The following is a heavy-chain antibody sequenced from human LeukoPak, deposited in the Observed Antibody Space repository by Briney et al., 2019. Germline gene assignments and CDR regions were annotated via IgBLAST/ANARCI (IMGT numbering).Heavy chain of an antibody. V-gene: IGHV3-30*02. CDR2: VRYDGNNP. Sequence: GGSLRLSCAASGFTFGSYGMHWVRQAPGKGLDWVAFVRYDGNNPYYSASVKGRFTISRDNSKNTMLLQMNNLRLEDAAVYYCARGSRYGDYPYYCDFWGQGALVTVSS. CDR3: ARGSRYGDYPYYCDF. CDR1: GFTFGSYG. J-gene: IGHJ4*02. D-gene: IGHD4-17*01.